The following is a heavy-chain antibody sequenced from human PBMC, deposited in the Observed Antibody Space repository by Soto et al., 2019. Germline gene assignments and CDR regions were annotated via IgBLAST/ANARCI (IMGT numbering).Heavy chain of an antibody. V-gene: IGHV3-48*02. Sequence: PGGSLRLSCAGSGFMFSVYTMNWVRQAPGKGLEWVSSINSDSSTIYHADSVKGRFTISGDNAKNSLDLQMNSLRDEDTAVYYCARSYYYDGTAYYYDYWGQGALVTVSS. CDR1: GFMFSVYT. CDR2: INSDSSTI. D-gene: IGHD3-22*01. CDR3: ARSYYYDGTAYYYDY. J-gene: IGHJ4*02.